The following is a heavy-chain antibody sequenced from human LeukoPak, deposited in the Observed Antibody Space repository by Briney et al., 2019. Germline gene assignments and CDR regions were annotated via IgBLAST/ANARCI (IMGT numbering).Heavy chain of an antibody. CDR3: ARGVGYCSPTSCYGGGSYFDY. V-gene: IGHV1-69*13. CDR1: GGTFSSYA. D-gene: IGHD2-2*01. Sequence: ASVKVSCKASGGTFSSYAISWVRQAPGQGLEWMGGIIPIFGTANYAQKFQGRVTITADESTSTAYMELSSLTSEDTAVYYCARGVGYCSPTSCYGGGSYFDYWGQGTLVTVSS. CDR2: IIPIFGTA. J-gene: IGHJ4*02.